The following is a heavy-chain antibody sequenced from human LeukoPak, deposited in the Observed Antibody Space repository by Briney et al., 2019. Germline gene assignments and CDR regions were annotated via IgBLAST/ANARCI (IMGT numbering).Heavy chain of an antibody. J-gene: IGHJ6*02. V-gene: IGHV4-59*11. Sequence: PSETLSLTCTVSGGSITGHHWSWIRQAPGKGLEWIGNIFYSGTTNYNPSLESRVTISVDTSKNQLSLKLSSVTAADTAVYYCARALGHYYYYGMDVWGQGTTVTVSS. CDR1: GGSITGHH. CDR3: ARALGHYYYYGMDV. CDR2: IFYSGTT.